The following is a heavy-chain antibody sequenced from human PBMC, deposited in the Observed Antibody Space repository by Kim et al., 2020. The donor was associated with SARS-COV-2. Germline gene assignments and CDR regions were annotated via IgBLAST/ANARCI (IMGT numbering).Heavy chain of an antibody. CDR3: ATARVAGPPAWFDP. CDR2: FDPEDGET. J-gene: IGHJ5*02. V-gene: IGHV1-24*01. D-gene: IGHD2-15*01. Sequence: ASVKVSCKVSGYTLTELSMHWVRQAPGKGLEWMGGFDPEDGETIYAQKFQGRVTMTEETSTDTAYMELSSLRSEDTAVYYCATARVAGPPAWFDPWGQGTLVTVSS. CDR1: GYTLTELS.